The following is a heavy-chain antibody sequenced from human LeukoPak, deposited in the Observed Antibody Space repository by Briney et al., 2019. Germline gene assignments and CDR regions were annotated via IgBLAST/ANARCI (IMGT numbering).Heavy chain of an antibody. J-gene: IGHJ4*02. V-gene: IGHV4-39*07. CDR3: AREEADYGGSHLDY. D-gene: IGHD4-23*01. CDR2: INHSGST. CDR1: GGSISSGGYY. Sequence: RASETLSLTCAVSGGSISSGGYYWSWIRQPPGKGLEWIGEINHSGSTNYNPSLKSRVTISVDKSKNQFSLKLSSVTAADTAMYYCAREEADYGGSHLDYWGQGALVTVSS.